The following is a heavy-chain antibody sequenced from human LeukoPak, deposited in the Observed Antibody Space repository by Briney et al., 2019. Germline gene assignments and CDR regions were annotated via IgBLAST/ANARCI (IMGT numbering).Heavy chain of an antibody. CDR3: ARVSCSSTSCYYYYYYGMDV. D-gene: IGHD2-2*01. CDR1: GFTFSSYW. CDR2: IKQDGSEK. Sequence: GGSLRLSCAASGFTFSSYWMSWVRQAPGKGLEWEANIKQDGSEKYYVDSVKGRFTISRDNAKNSLYLQMNSLRAEDTAVYYCARVSCSSTSCYYYYYYGMDVWGQGTTVTVSS. V-gene: IGHV3-7*01. J-gene: IGHJ6*02.